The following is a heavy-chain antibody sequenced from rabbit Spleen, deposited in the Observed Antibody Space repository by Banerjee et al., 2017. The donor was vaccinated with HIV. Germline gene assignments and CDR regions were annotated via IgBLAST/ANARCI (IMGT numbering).Heavy chain of an antibody. D-gene: IGHD7-1*01. V-gene: IGHV1S45*01. Sequence: EQLKESGGGLVQPGGSLKLSCKGSGFDFSSYYMSWVRQAPGKGLEWIACINAVTAKAVYASWAKGRFTLSKTSSTTVTLQLTSLTAADTATYFCARDVGYPGIYYFNLWGPGTLVTVS. CDR1: GFDFSSYYM. CDR2: INAVTAKA. J-gene: IGHJ4*01. CDR3: ARDVGYPGIYYFNL.